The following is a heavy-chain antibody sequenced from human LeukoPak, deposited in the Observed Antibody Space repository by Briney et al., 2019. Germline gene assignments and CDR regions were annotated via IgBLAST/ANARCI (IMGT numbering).Heavy chain of an antibody. V-gene: IGHV4-34*01. D-gene: IGHD3-16*02. CDR3: ARGHNRYDYVWGSYRYGGTYYFDY. J-gene: IGHJ4*02. CDR1: GGSFRGYY. Sequence: SETLSLTCAVCGGSFRGYYWSWIRQPPGKGLEWIGEINHSGSTNYNPSLKSRVTISVDTSKNQFSLKLSSVTAADTAVYYCARGHNRYDYVWGSYRYGGTYYFDYWGQGTLVTVSS. CDR2: INHSGST.